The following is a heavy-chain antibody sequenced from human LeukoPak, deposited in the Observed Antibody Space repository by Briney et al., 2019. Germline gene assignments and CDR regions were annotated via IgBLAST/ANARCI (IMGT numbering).Heavy chain of an antibody. Sequence: GGSLRLSCAASGFTFSSYWMSWVRQAPGKGLEWVANIKQDGSEKYYVDSVKGRFTISRDNAKNSLYLQMNSLRAEDTAVYYCAKPQYSSSWYGISDAFDIWGQGTMVTVSS. J-gene: IGHJ3*02. CDR2: IKQDGSEK. CDR3: AKPQYSSSWYGISDAFDI. V-gene: IGHV3-7*01. D-gene: IGHD6-13*01. CDR1: GFTFSSYW.